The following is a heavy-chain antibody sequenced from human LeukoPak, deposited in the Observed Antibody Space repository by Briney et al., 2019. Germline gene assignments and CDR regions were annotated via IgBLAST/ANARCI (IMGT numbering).Heavy chain of an antibody. CDR3: GKGEFGDTWSHIDN. CDR1: GFTFYDHI. CDR2: ISWDGAGA. V-gene: IGHV3-43*01. Sequence: GGSLRLSRAASGFTFYDHIMHWVRQAPGKGLEWICLISWDGAGAHYAGSVNGRFTISRDNRKNSLYLEMNSLTTEDTAVYYCGKGEFGDTWSHIDNWGQGTLVTVSS. D-gene: IGHD3-10*01. J-gene: IGHJ4*02.